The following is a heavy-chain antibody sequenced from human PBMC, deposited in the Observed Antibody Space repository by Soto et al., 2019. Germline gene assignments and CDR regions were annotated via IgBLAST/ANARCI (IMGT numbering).Heavy chain of an antibody. CDR3: ARDYSSYGPFDY. J-gene: IGHJ4*02. CDR1: GFTFSSYS. D-gene: IGHD5-18*01. V-gene: IGHV3-48*01. CDR2: ISSSSTI. Sequence: PVGSLRLSCAASGFTFSSYSMNWVRQAPGKGLEWVSYISSSSTIYYADSVKGRFTISRDNAKNSLYLQMNSLRAEDTAVYYCARDYSSYGPFDYWGQGTLVTVSS.